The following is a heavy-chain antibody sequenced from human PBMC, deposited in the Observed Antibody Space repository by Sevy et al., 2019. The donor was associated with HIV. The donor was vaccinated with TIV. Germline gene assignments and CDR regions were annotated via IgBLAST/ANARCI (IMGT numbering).Heavy chain of an antibody. V-gene: IGHV3-20*04. J-gene: IGHJ3*01. CDR3: ARDRRGYFHKSGYLISDAFDV. Sequence: GSLRLSCEASGFSFDDYTMNWVRQAPGKGLEWVSGITWNGDNIGYAESVKGRFTVSRNNDKKSLYLQMDSLRAEDTAVYYCARDRRGYFHKSGYLISDAFDVWGQGTMVTVSS. D-gene: IGHD5-12*01. CDR2: ITWNGDNI. CDR1: GFSFDDYT.